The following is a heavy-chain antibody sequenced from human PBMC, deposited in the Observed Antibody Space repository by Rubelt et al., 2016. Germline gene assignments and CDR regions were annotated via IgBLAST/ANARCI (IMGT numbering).Heavy chain of an antibody. J-gene: IGHJ4*02. V-gene: IGHV3-23*04. CDR2: IRCSGGGT. CDR1: GFIFGSYT. CDR3: AGEPNTSTAGIDY. D-gene: IGHD6-13*01. Sequence: EVQLVESGGGVVQPGGSLRLSCAVSGFIFGSYTMNWVRQDPGKGLERVSAIRCSGGGTSLADSVKDRFTIPRDNSKNKLYLQMNSLRAEYTAVYYCAGEPNTSTAGIDYWGQGTLVTVS.